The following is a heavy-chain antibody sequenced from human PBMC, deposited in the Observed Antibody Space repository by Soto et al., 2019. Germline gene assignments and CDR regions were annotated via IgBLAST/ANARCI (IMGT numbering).Heavy chain of an antibody. CDR3: ARDAGLGELFGWFDP. J-gene: IGHJ5*02. CDR2: INAGNGNT. Sequence: QVQLVQSGAEVKKPGASVKVSCKASGYIFTSYAMHRVRQAPGQRLEWMGWINAGNGNTKYSQKFQGRVTITRDTSASTAYLDLSSLRSEDTAVYYCARDAGLGELFGWFDPWGQGTLVTVSS. D-gene: IGHD3-10*01. V-gene: IGHV1-3*01. CDR1: GYIFTSYA.